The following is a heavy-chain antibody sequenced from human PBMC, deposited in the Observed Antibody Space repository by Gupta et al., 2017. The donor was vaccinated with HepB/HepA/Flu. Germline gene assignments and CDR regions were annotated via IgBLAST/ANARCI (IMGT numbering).Heavy chain of an antibody. CDR1: DGSFSTYY. J-gene: IGHJ4*02. Sequence: QVQLQESGPGLVKPSETLSLTCTVYDGSFSTYYWTWIRQPPGGGLECIGYIHYPSGITYHPSFQSRVAISLDTSKNQFSLNLYSVTAADTAVYYCARGVGDARVTKMDYWGQGALVIVSS. D-gene: IGHD4-11*01. CDR3: ARGVGDARVTKMDY. V-gene: IGHV4-59*01. CDR2: IHYPSGI.